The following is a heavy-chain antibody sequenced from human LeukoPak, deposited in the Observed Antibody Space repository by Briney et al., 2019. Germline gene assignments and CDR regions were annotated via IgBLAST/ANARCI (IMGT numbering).Heavy chain of an antibody. J-gene: IGHJ5*02. Sequence: GGSLRLSCAASGFTFSSYAMSWVRQAPGKGLEWVSDIRGSGGDTYYADSVKGRFTIPRDNSKNTLYLQMNSLRAEDTVVYYCAKVPYSSSWYWFDPWGQGTLVTVPS. V-gene: IGHV3-23*01. CDR1: GFTFSSYA. D-gene: IGHD6-13*01. CDR3: AKVPYSSSWYWFDP. CDR2: IRGSGGDT.